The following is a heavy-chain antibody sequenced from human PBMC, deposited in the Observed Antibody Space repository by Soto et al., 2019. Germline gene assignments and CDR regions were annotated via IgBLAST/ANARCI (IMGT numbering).Heavy chain of an antibody. Sequence: QVQLVQSGAEVKKPGASVKVSCKVSGYTLTELSMHWVRQAPGKGLEWMGGFDPEDGETIYAQKFQGRVTMTEDTSTDTADMELSSLRSEDTAVYYCATDQSYGDYSRYSYSGMDVWGQGTTVTVSS. CDR2: FDPEDGET. D-gene: IGHD4-17*01. V-gene: IGHV1-24*01. CDR1: GYTLTELS. CDR3: ATDQSYGDYSRYSYSGMDV. J-gene: IGHJ6*02.